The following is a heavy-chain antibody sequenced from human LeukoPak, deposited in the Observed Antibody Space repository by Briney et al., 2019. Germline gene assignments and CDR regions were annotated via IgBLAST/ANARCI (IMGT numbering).Heavy chain of an antibody. CDR3: ARGIAARRSGYYFDY. V-gene: IGHV4-59*01. Sequence: SETLSLTCTVSGGSISSYYWSWIRRPPGKGLEWIGYIYYSGSTNYNPSLKRRVTISVDTSKNQFSLKLSSVTAADTAVYYCARGIAARRSGYYFDYWGQGTLVTVSS. CDR1: GGSISSYY. CDR2: IYYSGST. J-gene: IGHJ4*02. D-gene: IGHD6-6*01.